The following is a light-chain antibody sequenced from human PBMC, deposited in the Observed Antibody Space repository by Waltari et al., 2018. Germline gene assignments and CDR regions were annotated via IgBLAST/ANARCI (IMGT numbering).Light chain of an antibody. Sequence: QSALTQPASVSGSPGQSITIPCTGTSSDVGGANDVSWYQQHPGKAPKLMIYEVSNRPSGVSNRFSGSKSGNTASLTISGLQAEDEADYYCSSYTSSSTWVFGGGTKLTVL. CDR1: SSDVGGAND. J-gene: IGLJ3*02. V-gene: IGLV2-14*01. CDR2: EVS. CDR3: SSYTSSSTWV.